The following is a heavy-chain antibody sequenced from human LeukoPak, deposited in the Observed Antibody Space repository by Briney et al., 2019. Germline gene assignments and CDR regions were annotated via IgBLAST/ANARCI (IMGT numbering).Heavy chain of an antibody. CDR2: INPNSGGT. J-gene: IGHJ5*02. V-gene: IGHV1-2*02. CDR3: ARGPLEYCSGGSCYSGRNWFDP. CDR1: GYTFTGHY. D-gene: IGHD2-15*01. Sequence: ASVKVSCKASGYTFTGHYMQWVRQAPGHGLEWMGWINPNSGGTNYAQKFQGRVTMTRDTSISTAYIILRRLTSDDTAVYYCARGPLEYCSGGSCYSGRNWFDPWGQGTLVTVSS.